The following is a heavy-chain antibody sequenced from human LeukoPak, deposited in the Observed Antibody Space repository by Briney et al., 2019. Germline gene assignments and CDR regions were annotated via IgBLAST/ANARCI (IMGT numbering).Heavy chain of an antibody. CDR2: INPSGGST. D-gene: IGHD3-3*01. CDR3: ARDFPYYDFWSGYLGY. J-gene: IGHJ4*02. Sequence: ASVKVSCKASGYTFTSYYTHWVRQAPGQGLEWMGIINPSGGSTSYAQKFQGRVTMTRDTSTSTVYMELSSLRSEDTAVYYCARDFPYYDFWSGYLGYWGQGTLVTVSS. CDR1: GYTFTSYY. V-gene: IGHV1-46*01.